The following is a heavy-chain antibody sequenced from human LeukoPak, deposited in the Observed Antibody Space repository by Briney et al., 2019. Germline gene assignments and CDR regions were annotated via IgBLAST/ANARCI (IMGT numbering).Heavy chain of an antibody. CDR2: ISGSGGST. V-gene: IGHV3-23*01. CDR3: ANYGSVSYFAY. J-gene: IGHJ4*02. Sequence: GGSLRLSCAASGFTFSSHAMSWVRQAPGKGLEWVSAISGSGGSTYYADSVKGRFTISRDKSKNTLYLQMISLRAEDTAVYYCANYGSVSYFAYWGQGTLVTVSS. D-gene: IGHD3-10*01. CDR1: GFTFSSHA.